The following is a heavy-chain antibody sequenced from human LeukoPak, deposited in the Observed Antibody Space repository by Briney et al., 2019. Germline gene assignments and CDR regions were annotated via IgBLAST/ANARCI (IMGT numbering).Heavy chain of an antibody. CDR1: GGSISTSSYY. V-gene: IGHV4-39*07. CDR3: ARDRYYYDSSGYYLDY. D-gene: IGHD3-22*01. Sequence: SETLSLTCTVSGGSISTSSYYWGWIRQPPGKGLECIGNIYYSGSTYYNPSLKSRVTISVDTSKNQFSLKLSSVTAADTAVYYCARDRYYYDSSGYYLDYWGQGTLVTVSS. J-gene: IGHJ4*02. CDR2: IYYSGST.